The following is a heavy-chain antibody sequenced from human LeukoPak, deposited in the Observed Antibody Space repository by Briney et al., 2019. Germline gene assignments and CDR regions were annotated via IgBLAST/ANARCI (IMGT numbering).Heavy chain of an antibody. D-gene: IGHD5-18*01. V-gene: IGHV4-4*02. CDR3: ARNTAYCLED. CDR2: VHNSGST. Sequence: NPSETLSLTCAVSGGSISSSNWWSWVRQPPGKGLEWIGEVHNSGSTNCNPSLKSRVTISVDKSKNHFSLELTSLTAADTAVYYCARNTAYCLEDWGQGTLVTVSS. J-gene: IGHJ4*02. CDR1: GGSISSSNW.